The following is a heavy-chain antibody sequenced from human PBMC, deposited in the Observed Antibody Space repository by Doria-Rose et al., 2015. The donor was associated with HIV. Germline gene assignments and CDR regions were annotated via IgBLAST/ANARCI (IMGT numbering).Heavy chain of an antibody. CDR2: INPSGDNT. V-gene: IGHV1-46*01. Sequence: GLEWMGIINPSGDNTSYAQKFQGRVTITRDTSTSTVYIEMTRLTSEDTAVYFCARGGGTIVTTGSLFDHWGQGTLVTVSS. J-gene: IGHJ4*02. D-gene: IGHD4-4*01. CDR3: ARGGGTIVTTGSLFDH.